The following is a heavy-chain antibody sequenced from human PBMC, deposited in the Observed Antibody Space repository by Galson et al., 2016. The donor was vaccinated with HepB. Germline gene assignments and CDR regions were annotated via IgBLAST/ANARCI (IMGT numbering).Heavy chain of an antibody. J-gene: IGHJ5*02. CDR3: ARVSNGGAYGWFDP. CDR2: IDPTDGRT. D-gene: IGHD4-17*01. V-gene: IGHV1-46*01. CDR1: GYSFTNYY. Sequence: SVKVSCKASGYSFTNYYIHWLRQAPGQGLEWMGLIDPTDGRTDYAQNFKGRVTVTRDMSTSTVYMEVNSLASEDTAVYYCARVSNGGAYGWFDPWGHGSQLIVSS.